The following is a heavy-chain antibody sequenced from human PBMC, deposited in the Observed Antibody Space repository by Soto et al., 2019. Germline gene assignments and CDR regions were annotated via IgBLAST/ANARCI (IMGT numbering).Heavy chain of an antibody. D-gene: IGHD2-21*02. V-gene: IGHV3-66*01. CDR1: GFTVSSNY. Sequence: GGSLRLSCAASGFTVSSNYMSWVRQAPGKGLEWVSVIYSGGSTYYADSVKGRFTISRDNSRNTLYLQMNSLRAEDTAVYYCARSVVVTALFAYWGQGTLVTGSS. CDR3: ARSVVVTALFAY. J-gene: IGHJ4*02. CDR2: IYSGGST.